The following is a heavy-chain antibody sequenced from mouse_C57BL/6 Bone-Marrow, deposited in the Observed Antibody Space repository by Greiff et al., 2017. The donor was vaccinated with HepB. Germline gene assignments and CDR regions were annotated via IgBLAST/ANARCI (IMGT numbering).Heavy chain of an antibody. J-gene: IGHJ4*01. Sequence: EVQLQESGPGLVKPSQSLSLTCSVTGYSITSGYYWNWIRQFPGNKLEWMGYISYDGSNNYNPSLKNRISITRDTSKNQFFLKLNSVTTEDTATYYCARGGGVDYWGQGTSVTVSS. CDR1: GYSITSGYY. V-gene: IGHV3-6*01. D-gene: IGHD1-1*02. CDR3: ARGGGVDY. CDR2: ISYDGSN.